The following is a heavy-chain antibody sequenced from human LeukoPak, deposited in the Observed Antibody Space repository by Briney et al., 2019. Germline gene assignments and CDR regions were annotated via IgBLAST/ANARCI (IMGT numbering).Heavy chain of an antibody. Sequence: GGSLRLSCVASRFTFSNYALHWVRQAPGEGLEWVAVISYDGSYKDFADSVKGRFTISRDNSKNTLYLQINSLRTEDTAVYYCARGARKGDDYGGFFDYWGQGILVIVSS. V-gene: IGHV3-30*04. CDR2: ISYDGSYK. CDR3: ARGARKGDDYGGFFDY. J-gene: IGHJ4*02. CDR1: RFTFSNYA. D-gene: IGHD4-23*01.